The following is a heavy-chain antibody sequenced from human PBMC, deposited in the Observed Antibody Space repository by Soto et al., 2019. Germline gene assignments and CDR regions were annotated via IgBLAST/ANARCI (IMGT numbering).Heavy chain of an antibody. Sequence: GGSLRLSCAAPGFTFSSDAMSWVRQAPGKGLEWVSAISGSGGSTYYADSVKGRFTISRDNSKNTLYLQMNSLRAEDTAVYYCAKSSYDFWSGRSHYGMDVWGQGTTVTVSS. J-gene: IGHJ6*02. CDR1: GFTFSSDA. V-gene: IGHV3-23*01. CDR2: ISGSGGST. CDR3: AKSSYDFWSGRSHYGMDV. D-gene: IGHD3-3*01.